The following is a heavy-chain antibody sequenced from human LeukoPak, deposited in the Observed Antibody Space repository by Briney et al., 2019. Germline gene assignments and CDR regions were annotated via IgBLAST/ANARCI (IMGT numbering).Heavy chain of an antibody. Sequence: GASVKVACKVSGYTLTELSMHWVRQAPGKGLEWVGGFYPEDGETIYAQKFQGRVTMTEDTSTDTAYMELSSLRSEDTAVYYRATTLGVQYGMAVCGQGTTVTLSS. CDR1: GYTLTELS. CDR2: FYPEDGET. D-gene: IGHD2-8*01. CDR3: ATTLGVQYGMAV. J-gene: IGHJ6*02. V-gene: IGHV1-24*01.